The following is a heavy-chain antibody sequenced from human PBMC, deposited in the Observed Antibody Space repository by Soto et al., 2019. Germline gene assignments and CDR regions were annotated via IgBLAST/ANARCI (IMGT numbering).Heavy chain of an antibody. CDR2: ISGGGIST. CDR3: AKAIVVSGHSYYYYDMDV. Sequence: RLSCAASAFTFDSFVNYAMNWVRQTPGKGLEWVSGISGGGISTYYTDSVKGRFTISRDNSKNTLYLQMNNLRAEDTAIYYCAKAIVVSGHSYYYYDMDVWGQGTTVTVSS. J-gene: IGHJ6*02. D-gene: IGHD3-22*01. V-gene: IGHV3-23*01. CDR1: AFTFDSFVNYA.